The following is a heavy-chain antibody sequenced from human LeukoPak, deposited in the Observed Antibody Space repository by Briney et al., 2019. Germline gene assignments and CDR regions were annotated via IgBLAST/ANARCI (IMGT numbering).Heavy chain of an antibody. J-gene: IGHJ2*01. D-gene: IGHD3-10*01. CDR1: GFTFSSYE. CDR3: ASTPPYYYGSGAPDDWYFDL. Sequence: PGGSLRLSCAASGFTFSSYEMNWVRQAPGKGLEWVSYISSSGSTIYYADSVKGRFTISRDNAKNTLYLQMNSLRAEDTAVYYCASTPPYYYGSGAPDDWYFDLWGRGTLVTVSS. V-gene: IGHV3-48*03. CDR2: ISSSGSTI.